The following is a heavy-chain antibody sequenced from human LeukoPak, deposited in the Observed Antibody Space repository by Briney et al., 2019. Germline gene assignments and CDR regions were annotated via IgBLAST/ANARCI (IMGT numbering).Heavy chain of an antibody. CDR1: GYTFTSYG. J-gene: IGHJ4*02. CDR3: ARSPYYFDSSKIGDY. CDR2: ISAYNGNT. D-gene: IGHD3-22*01. Sequence: ASVKVSCKASGYTFTSYGISWVRQAPGQGLEWMGWISAYNGNTNYAQKVQGRVTMTTDTSTSTAYMELRSLRADDTAVYYCARSPYYFDSSKIGDYWGQGTQVTVSS. V-gene: IGHV1-18*01.